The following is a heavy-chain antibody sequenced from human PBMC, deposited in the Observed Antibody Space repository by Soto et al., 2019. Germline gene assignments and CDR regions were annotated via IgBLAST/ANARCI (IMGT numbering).Heavy chain of an antibody. J-gene: IGHJ4*02. CDR3: AKDGEGVANFDY. CDR1: GFTFSTNL. V-gene: IGHV3-74*01. D-gene: IGHD3-10*01. CDR2: INIDGTTA. Sequence: GGYLGLSCAASGFTFSTNLMHLVRQGPGKGLVWVSRINIDGTTAAYADSVQGSFTISRDNAKNTLYLHMTSLRGEDTAVYYCAKDGEGVANFDYWGQGTLVTVSS.